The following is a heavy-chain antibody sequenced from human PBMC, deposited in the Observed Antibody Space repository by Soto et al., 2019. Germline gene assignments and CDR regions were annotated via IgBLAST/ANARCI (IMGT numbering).Heavy chain of an antibody. V-gene: IGHV1-24*01. CDR2: FDPEEGET. CDR3: ETYRDFYDILAGYYLAFDY. Sequence: ASVKVSCKVSGYTPTELSMHWVRQAPGKGLEWKGGFDPEEGETIYAQKFQSRVTMTEDTSTDTDYMEMSRLRTEDTAEYYYETYRDFYDILAGYYLAFDYWGQGTLVTVSS. J-gene: IGHJ4*02. CDR1: GYTPTELS. D-gene: IGHD3-9*01.